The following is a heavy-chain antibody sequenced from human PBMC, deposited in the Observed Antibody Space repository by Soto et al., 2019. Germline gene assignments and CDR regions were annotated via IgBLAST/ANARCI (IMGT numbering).Heavy chain of an antibody. CDR3: ARSNGVYCSGGSCYRLAHFDY. V-gene: IGHV3-74*01. D-gene: IGHD2-15*01. Sequence: GGSLRLSCAASGFTFSSYWMHWVRQAPGKGLVWVSRINSDGSSTSYADSVKGRFTISRDNAKNTLFLPMNSLRAEDTAVYYCARSNGVYCSGGSCYRLAHFDYWGQGILVTVSS. CDR2: INSDGSST. CDR1: GFTFSSYW. J-gene: IGHJ4*02.